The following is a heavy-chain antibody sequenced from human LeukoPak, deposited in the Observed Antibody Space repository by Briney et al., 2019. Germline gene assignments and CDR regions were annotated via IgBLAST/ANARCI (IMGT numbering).Heavy chain of an antibody. D-gene: IGHD3-10*01. J-gene: IGHJ4*02. CDR3: ANAAGVYY. Sequence: GGSLRLSCAASGFTFSSYGMHWVRQAPGKGLEWVAYLRYDGSKKYYVDSVKGRFTISRDNSKNTLFLQMNSLRPEDTAVYYCANAAGVYYWGQGTLVTVSS. CDR2: LRYDGSKK. CDR1: GFTFSSYG. V-gene: IGHV3-30*02.